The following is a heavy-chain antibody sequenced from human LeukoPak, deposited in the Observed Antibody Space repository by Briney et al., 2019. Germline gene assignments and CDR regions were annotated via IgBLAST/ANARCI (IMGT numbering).Heavy chain of an antibody. D-gene: IGHD3-10*01. J-gene: IGHJ1*01. CDR1: GFTLDDYA. CDR2: ISWNSGSI. V-gene: IGHV3-9*01. Sequence: GGSLRLSCAASGFTLDDYAMHWVRQAPGKGLEWVSGISWNSGSIGYADSVKGRFTISRDNAKNSLYLQMNSLRAEDTALYYCAKDSFLYYGSGSFLPAEYIQHWGQGTLVTVSS. CDR3: AKDSFLYYGSGSFLPAEYIQH.